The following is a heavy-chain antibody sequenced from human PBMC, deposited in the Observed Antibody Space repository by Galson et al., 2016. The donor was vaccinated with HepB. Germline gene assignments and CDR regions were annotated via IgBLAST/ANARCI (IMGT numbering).Heavy chain of an antibody. CDR3: ARMISGDDYGDY. CDR1: GGSFSSYA. V-gene: IGHV1-69*01. D-gene: IGHD5-12*01. J-gene: IGHJ4*03. CDR2: FIPIFGTS. Sequence: KASGGSFSSYAISWVRQAPGQGLEWMGGFIPIFGTSNYAQKFHDRVTITADESTSTVYMELSSLRSEDTAVYYCARMISGDDYGDYWGQGTTVTVSS.